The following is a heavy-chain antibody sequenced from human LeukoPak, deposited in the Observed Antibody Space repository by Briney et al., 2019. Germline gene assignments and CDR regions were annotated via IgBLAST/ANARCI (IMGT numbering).Heavy chain of an antibody. CDR3: ARGQITMIVAVIANDAFDI. Sequence: SETLSLTCTVSGGSISSSSYYWGWIRQPPGKGLEWIGSIYYSGSTYYNPSLKSRVTISVDTSKNQFSLKLSSVTAADTAVYYCARGQITMIVAVIANDAFDIWGQGTMDTVSS. CDR2: IYYSGST. V-gene: IGHV4-39*07. J-gene: IGHJ3*02. CDR1: GGSISSSSYY. D-gene: IGHD3-22*01.